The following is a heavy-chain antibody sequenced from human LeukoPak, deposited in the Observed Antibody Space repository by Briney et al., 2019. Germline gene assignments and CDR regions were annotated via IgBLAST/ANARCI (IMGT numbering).Heavy chain of an antibody. Sequence: PGRSLRLSCAASGFTVDEYGMQWVRQAQGKGLEWVSGISWNSGSIGYADSVKGRFTISRDNAKNSLYLQMNSLRAEDMALYYCAKSGYSYQNTYYFDYWGQGTLVTVSS. J-gene: IGHJ4*02. CDR3: AKSGYSYQNTYYFDY. CDR1: GFTVDEYG. V-gene: IGHV3-9*03. CDR2: ISWNSGSI. D-gene: IGHD5-18*01.